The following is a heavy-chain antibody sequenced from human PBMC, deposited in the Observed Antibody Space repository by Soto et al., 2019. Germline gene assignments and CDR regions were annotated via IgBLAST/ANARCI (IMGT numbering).Heavy chain of an antibody. CDR2: IWYDGSNK. J-gene: IGHJ5*02. CDR1: GFNFNIYW. V-gene: IGHV3-33*08. CDR3: ARDRGSSGWYAGGWFDP. D-gene: IGHD6-19*01. Sequence: GGSLRLSCAASGFNFNIYWMHWVRQAPGKGLEWVAVIWYDGSNKYYADSVKGRFTISRDNSKNTLYLQMNSLRAEDTAVYYCARDRGSSGWYAGGWFDPWGQGTLVTVSS.